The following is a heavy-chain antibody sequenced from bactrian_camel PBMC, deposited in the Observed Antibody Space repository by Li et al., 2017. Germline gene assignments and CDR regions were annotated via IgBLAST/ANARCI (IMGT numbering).Heavy chain of an antibody. D-gene: IGHD2*01. Sequence: QLVESGGGLVQPGGSLRLSYAASGFTFSSYEMNWVRQAPGKGLEWVSAINSGGGTYYADSVKGRFTISRDNAKNTVYLQMNSLKSEGTALYYCGTDTEVSSGFGSWGQGTQVTVS. CDR2: INSGGGT. V-gene: IGHV3S25*01. J-gene: IGHJ6*01. CDR3: GTDTEVSSGFGS. CDR1: GFTFSSYE.